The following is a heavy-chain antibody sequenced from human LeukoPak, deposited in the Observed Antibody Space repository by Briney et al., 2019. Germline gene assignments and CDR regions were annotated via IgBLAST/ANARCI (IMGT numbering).Heavy chain of an antibody. Sequence: GGSLRLACAASGFTFSSYGMHWVRQAPGKGLEWVAFIRYDGSNKYYADSVKGRFTISRDNSKNTLYLQMNSLRAEDTAVYYCAKGGFWLYNWFDPWGQGTLVTVSS. CDR2: IRYDGSNK. V-gene: IGHV3-30*02. CDR3: AKGGFWLYNWFDP. J-gene: IGHJ5*02. CDR1: GFTFSSYG. D-gene: IGHD3-22*01.